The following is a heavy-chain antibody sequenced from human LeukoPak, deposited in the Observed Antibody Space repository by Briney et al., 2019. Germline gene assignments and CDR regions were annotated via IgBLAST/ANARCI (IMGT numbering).Heavy chain of an antibody. CDR2: IIPIFGTA. D-gene: IGHD2-2*01. CDR1: GGTSSSYA. V-gene: IGHV1-69*13. CDR3: AREDIVVVPAAMGRDYYYGMDV. Sequence: GASVKVSCKASGGTSSSYAISWVRQAPGQGLEWMGGIIPIFGTANYAQKFQGRVTITADESTSTAYMELSSLRSEDTAVYYCAREDIVVVPAAMGRDYYYGMDVWAKGPRSPSP. J-gene: IGHJ6*02.